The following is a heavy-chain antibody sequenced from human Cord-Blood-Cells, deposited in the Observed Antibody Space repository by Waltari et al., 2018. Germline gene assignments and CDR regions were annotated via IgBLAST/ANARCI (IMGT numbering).Heavy chain of an antibody. CDR1: GFTFSSYA. J-gene: IGHJ5*02. CDR3: AKDPDYDILTGYYWFDP. CDR2: ISGSGCST. Sequence: EVQLVESGGGLVQPGGSLRLSCAASGFTFSSYAMSWVRQAPGKGLEWVSAISGSGCSTYYADSVKGRFTISRDNSKHTLYLQMNSLRAEDTAVYYCAKDPDYDILTGYYWFDPWGQGTLVTVSS. V-gene: IGHV3-23*04. D-gene: IGHD3-9*01.